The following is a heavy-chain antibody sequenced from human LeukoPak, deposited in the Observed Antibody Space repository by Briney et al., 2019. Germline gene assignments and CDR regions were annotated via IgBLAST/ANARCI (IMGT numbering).Heavy chain of an antibody. V-gene: IGHV4-34*01. Sequence: PSETLSLTCAVYGGSFSGYYWSWLRQPPGKGLEWIGEINHSGSTNYNPSLKSRVTISVDTSKNQFSLKLSSVTAADTAVYYCARQRIAVARRRTTNWFDPGGQGTLVTVSS. J-gene: IGHJ5*02. CDR3: ARQRIAVARRRTTNWFDP. CDR2: INHSGST. CDR1: GGSFSGYY. D-gene: IGHD6-19*01.